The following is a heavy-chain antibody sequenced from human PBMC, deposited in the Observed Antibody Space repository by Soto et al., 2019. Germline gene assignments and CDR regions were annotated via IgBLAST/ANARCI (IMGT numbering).Heavy chain of an antibody. J-gene: IGHJ5*02. CDR1: GGSISSYY. D-gene: IGHD3-10*01. V-gene: IGHV4-59*12. CDR3: ARAGGYYGSGSYEGNWFDP. CDR2: TYYSGST. Sequence: SETLSLTCTVSGGSISSYYWSWIRQPPGKGLEWIGYTYYSGSTNYNPSLKSRVTISVDTSKNQFSLKLSSVTAADTAVYYCARAGGYYGSGSYEGNWFDPWGQGTLVTVS.